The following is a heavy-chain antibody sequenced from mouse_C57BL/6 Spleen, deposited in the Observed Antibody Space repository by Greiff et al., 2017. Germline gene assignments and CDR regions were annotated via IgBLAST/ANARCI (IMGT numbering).Heavy chain of an antibody. J-gene: IGHJ1*03. CDR2: IYPRDGST. CDR1: GYTFTDHT. Sequence: VQLQQSDAELVKPGASVKISCKVSGYTFTDHTIHWMKQRPEQGLEWIGYIYPRDGSTKYNEKFKGKATLTADKSSSTAYMQLNSLTSEDSAVYFWARDLDYYGSSWYFDVWGTGTTVTVSS. CDR3: ARDLDYYGSSWYFDV. V-gene: IGHV1-78*01. D-gene: IGHD1-1*01.